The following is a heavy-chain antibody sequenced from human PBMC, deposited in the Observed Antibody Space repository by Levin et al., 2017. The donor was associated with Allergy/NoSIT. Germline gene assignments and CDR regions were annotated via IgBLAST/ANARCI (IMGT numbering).Heavy chain of an antibody. CDR3: ARMSYYDSSGYYIGRGWFDP. D-gene: IGHD3-22*01. CDR1: GFSLTSRGTC. CDR2: IDWDDAK. Sequence: SAPTLVKPTQTLTLTCTFSGFSLTSRGTCVSWIRQPPGKALEWLALIDWDDAKYYSTSLKTRLTISRDTSKNQVVLTMTNMDPVDTATYYCARMSYYDSSGYYIGRGWFDPWGQGTLVTVSS. V-gene: IGHV2-70*13. J-gene: IGHJ5*02.